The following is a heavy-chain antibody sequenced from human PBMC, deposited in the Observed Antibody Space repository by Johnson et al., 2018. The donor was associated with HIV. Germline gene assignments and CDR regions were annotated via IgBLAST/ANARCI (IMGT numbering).Heavy chain of an antibody. CDR1: GFTFDDYG. CDR2: ISWNSGSI. V-gene: IGHV3-20*04. CDR3: ARAWSLGAFDI. D-gene: IGHD2-15*01. Sequence: VQVVESGGGVVRPGGSLRLSCAASGFTFDDYGMSWVRKAPGKGLEWVSGISWNSGSIGYADSVKGRFTISRDNAKNTLYLQMNSLRAEDTTVYYCARAWSLGAFDIWGQGTMVTVSS. J-gene: IGHJ3*02.